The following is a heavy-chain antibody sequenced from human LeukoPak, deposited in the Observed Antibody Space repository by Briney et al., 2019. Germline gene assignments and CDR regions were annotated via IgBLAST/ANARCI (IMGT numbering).Heavy chain of an antibody. CDR3: ARAGRLWLWFGELPDY. J-gene: IGHJ4*02. CDR1: GGTFSSYA. Sequence: SVKVSCKASGGTFSSYAISWVRQAPGQGLEWMGGIIPIFGTANYAQKFQGRVTITADKSTSTAYMELSSLRSEDTAVYYCARAGRLWLWFGELPDYWGQGTLVTVSS. V-gene: IGHV1-69*06. CDR2: IIPIFGTA. D-gene: IGHD3-10*01.